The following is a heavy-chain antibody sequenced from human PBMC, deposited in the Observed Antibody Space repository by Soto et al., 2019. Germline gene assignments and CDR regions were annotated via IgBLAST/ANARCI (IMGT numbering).Heavy chain of an antibody. Sequence: GALRLSCAASGFTFGSYAMHWVRQAPGKGLEWVAVISYDGSNKYYADSVKGRFTISRDNSKNTLYLQMNSLRAEDTAVYYCARGLSYSSSGPPYDYWGQGTLVTVSS. V-gene: IGHV3-30-3*01. J-gene: IGHJ4*02. CDR2: ISYDGSNK. CDR3: ARGLSYSSSGPPYDY. D-gene: IGHD6-6*01. CDR1: GFTFGSYA.